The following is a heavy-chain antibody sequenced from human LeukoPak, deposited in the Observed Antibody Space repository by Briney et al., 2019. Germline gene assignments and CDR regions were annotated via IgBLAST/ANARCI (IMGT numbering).Heavy chain of an antibody. J-gene: IGHJ5*02. Sequence: SETLSLTCTVSGASISSSFWTWIRQSPGKGLEWLAYIYYTGSTNLNPSLKSRVTMSLDASKNQFSLELNSVTPADTAVYYCARGGNYWPQWWFDPWGRGTLVSVSS. D-gene: IGHD1-26*01. V-gene: IGHV4-59*01. CDR2: IYYTGST. CDR3: ARGGNYWPQWWFDP. CDR1: GASISSSF.